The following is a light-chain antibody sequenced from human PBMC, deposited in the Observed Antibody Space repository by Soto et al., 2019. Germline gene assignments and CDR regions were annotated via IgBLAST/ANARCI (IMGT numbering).Light chain of an antibody. V-gene: IGKV1-5*03. CDR3: QQYRDNWT. CDR1: QSISSW. J-gene: IGKJ1*01. CDR2: KAS. Sequence: DIQMTQSPSTLSASVGDRVTITCRASQSISSWLAWYQQKPGTAPKLLIYKASTLQSGVPSRFSGSGSGTEFNLPICSLQPDDSATYYCQQYRDNWTFGQGTKVEIK.